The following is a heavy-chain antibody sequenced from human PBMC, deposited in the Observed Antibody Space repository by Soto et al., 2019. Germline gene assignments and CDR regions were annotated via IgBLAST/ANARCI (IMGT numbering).Heavy chain of an antibody. D-gene: IGHD2-8*01. CDR3: AYLSRYAMTSSFAS. Sequence: QITLKESGPMLVKPTQTLTLTCSFSGFSLRTTGGGVAWTRQPRGKDMEWLTLIFQVYDIRYCPSLKTSLTTTKDDSKNQVPLPVTNMDPVDTATYYCAYLSRYAMTSSFASWGQGAPVTVSS. J-gene: IGHJ4*02. V-gene: IGHV2-5*02. CDR2: IFQVYDI. CDR1: GFSLRTTGGG.